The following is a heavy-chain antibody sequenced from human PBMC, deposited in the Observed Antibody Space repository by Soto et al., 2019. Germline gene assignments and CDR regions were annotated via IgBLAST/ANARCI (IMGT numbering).Heavy chain of an antibody. CDR1: GYTFTSYY. D-gene: IGHD5-12*01. CDR3: ARGIRGRWLQLPGDY. Sequence: ASVKVSCKASGYTFTSYYMHWVRQAPGQGLEWMGIINPSGGSTSYAQKFQGRVTMTRDTSTSTVYMELSSLRSEDTAVYYRARGIRGRWLQLPGDYWGQGTLVTVSS. J-gene: IGHJ4*02. CDR2: INPSGGST. V-gene: IGHV1-46*01.